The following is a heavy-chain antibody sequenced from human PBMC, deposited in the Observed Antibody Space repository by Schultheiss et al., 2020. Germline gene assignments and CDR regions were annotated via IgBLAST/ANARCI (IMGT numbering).Heavy chain of an antibody. CDR2: INPNSGGT. CDR3: ARGRVLYYGTDV. J-gene: IGHJ6*02. Sequence: ASVKVSCKAFRYRFTDYYMHWVRQAPGQGLEWMGWINPNSGGTNYAQNFQGRVTMTRDTSISTAYMEVTQLRSDDTAIYYCARGRVLYYGTDVWGQGTTVTVSS. CDR1: RYRFTDYY. V-gene: IGHV1-2*02.